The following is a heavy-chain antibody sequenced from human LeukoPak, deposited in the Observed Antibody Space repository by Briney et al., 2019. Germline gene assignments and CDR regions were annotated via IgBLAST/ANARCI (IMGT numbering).Heavy chain of an antibody. CDR3: TRHTAGVTSQNDY. Sequence: GGSLRLSCAASGFTFSGSAMHWVRQASGKGLEWVGRIRGKANSYATAYAASVKGRFTISRDDSKNTAYLQMNSLKTEDTAVYYCTRHTAGVTSQNDYWGQGTLVTVSS. D-gene: IGHD4-17*01. CDR1: GFTFSGSA. V-gene: IGHV3-73*01. CDR2: IRGKANSYAT. J-gene: IGHJ4*02.